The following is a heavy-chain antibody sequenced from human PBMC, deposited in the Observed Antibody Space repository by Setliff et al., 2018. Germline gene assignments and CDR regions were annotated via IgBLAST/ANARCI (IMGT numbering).Heavy chain of an antibody. J-gene: IGHJ3*02. CDR1: GFTFSSYA. D-gene: IGHD5-12*01. Sequence: PGGSLRLSCAASGFTFSSYAMIWVRRAPGKGLEWVSYISSGGGDIYYRDSVQGRFTISRDNGKNSLYLQMNSLRADDTAVYYCARSEANGGHDPFDIWGQGTMVTVSS. V-gene: IGHV3-21*01. CDR3: ARSEANGGHDPFDI. CDR2: ISSGGGDI.